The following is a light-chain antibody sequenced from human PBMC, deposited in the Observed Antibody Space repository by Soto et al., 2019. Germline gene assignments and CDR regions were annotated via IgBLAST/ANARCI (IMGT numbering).Light chain of an antibody. CDR2: EVS. CDR3: SSYASSSTWV. Sequence: QSALTQPASVSGSPGQSISLSCNGTSSDVGDYNYVSWYQQHPGKAPRLIIYEVSYRPSGVYNRFSGSKSGNTASLTISGLQAEDEADYYCSSYASSSTWVFGGGTKLTVL. J-gene: IGLJ3*02. V-gene: IGLV2-14*01. CDR1: SSDVGDYNY.